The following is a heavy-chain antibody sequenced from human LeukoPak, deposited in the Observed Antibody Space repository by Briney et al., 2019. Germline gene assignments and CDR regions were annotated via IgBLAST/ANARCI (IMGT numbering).Heavy chain of an antibody. D-gene: IGHD6-13*01. CDR3: ARAASSWSLIDY. Sequence: SVKVSCKASGDTFSSYAILWVRQAPGQGLEWMGRIVPTVKIANYAQKFQGRVTITADKSTSTAYMELSSLRSEDTAVYYCARAASSWSLIDYWGQGTLVTVSS. J-gene: IGHJ4*02. CDR2: IVPTVKIA. V-gene: IGHV1-69*04. CDR1: GDTFSSYA.